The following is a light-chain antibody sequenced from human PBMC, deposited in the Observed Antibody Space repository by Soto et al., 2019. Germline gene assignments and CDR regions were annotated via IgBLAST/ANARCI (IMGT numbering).Light chain of an antibody. Sequence: VLTQPPSASGTPGQRVTISCSGSISNIGSNPVYRHQQLPGTAPKLLIFRNNQRPSGVPDRFSDSKSGTSASLAISGLRSEDEADYYCAEWDDSLSVYVFGTGTKVTVL. V-gene: IGLV1-47*01. CDR1: ISNIGSNP. CDR2: RNN. CDR3: AEWDDSLSVYV. J-gene: IGLJ1*01.